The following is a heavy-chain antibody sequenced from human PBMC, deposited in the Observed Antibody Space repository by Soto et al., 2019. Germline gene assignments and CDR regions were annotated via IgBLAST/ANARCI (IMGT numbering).Heavy chain of an antibody. CDR1: GGTFSRHA. Sequence: QVQLVQSGAEVRKPGSSVNVSCKASGGTFSRHAISWVRQAPGQGLEWMGGIIPMFGTGNHAQKFQGRVTITADESTSTAYMELSSLRSEDTAVYYCARGWGYDSTDYYYAYWGQGTLVIVSS. V-gene: IGHV1-69*01. J-gene: IGHJ4*02. CDR2: IIPMFGTG. CDR3: ARGWGYDSTDYYYAY. D-gene: IGHD3-22*01.